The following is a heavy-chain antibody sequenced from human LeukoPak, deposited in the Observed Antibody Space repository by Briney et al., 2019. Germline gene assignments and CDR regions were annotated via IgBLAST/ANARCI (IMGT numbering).Heavy chain of an antibody. CDR2: INPSGGST. Sequence: ASVKVSCKASGYTFTNYYMQWVRQAPGQGLEWIGIINPSGGSTSYAQKFQGRVSMTRDTSTSTVYMELSSLRSEDTAVYYCASTGGYSYGYGANYYFDYWGQGTLVTVSS. CDR1: GYTFTNYY. D-gene: IGHD5-18*01. V-gene: IGHV1-46*01. J-gene: IGHJ4*02. CDR3: ASTGGYSYGYGANYYFDY.